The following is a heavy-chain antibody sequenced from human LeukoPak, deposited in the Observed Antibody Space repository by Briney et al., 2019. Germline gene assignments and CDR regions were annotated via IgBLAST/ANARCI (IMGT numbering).Heavy chain of an antibody. Sequence: PGGSLGLSCAASGLTFSNYGMHWVRQAPGKGLEWVAVISYDGSNEYYADSVKGRFTISRDNSKNTLYLHMNSLRTEDTAVYYCAKGGVGRYYYYGVDVWGQGTTVTVSS. CDR1: GLTFSNYG. CDR3: AKGGVGRYYYYGVDV. D-gene: IGHD3-16*01. CDR2: ISYDGSNE. J-gene: IGHJ6*02. V-gene: IGHV3-30*18.